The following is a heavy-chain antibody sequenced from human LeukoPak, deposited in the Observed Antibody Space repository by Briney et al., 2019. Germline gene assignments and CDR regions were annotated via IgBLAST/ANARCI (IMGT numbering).Heavy chain of an antibody. J-gene: IGHJ3*02. Sequence: GGSLRLSCAASGFTFSSYSMNWVRQAPGKGLEWVSSISSSSSYICYADSVKGRFTISRDNAKNSLYLQMNSLRAEDTAVYYCARADYGGNGDAFDIWGQGTMVTVSS. CDR3: ARADYGGNGDAFDI. V-gene: IGHV3-21*01. CDR1: GFTFSSYS. CDR2: ISSSSSYI. D-gene: IGHD4-23*01.